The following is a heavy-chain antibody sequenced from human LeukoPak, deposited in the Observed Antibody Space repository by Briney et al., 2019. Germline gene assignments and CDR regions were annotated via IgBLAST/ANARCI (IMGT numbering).Heavy chain of an antibody. CDR1: GYTFTGSY. CDR2: IIPNSGVS. J-gene: IGHJ4*02. V-gene: IGHV1-2*02. Sequence: ASVKVSCKASGYTFTGSYMHWVRQAPGQGLEWMGGIIPNSGVSNYAQKFRGRVTMTRDASISTAYMELSRLTSEDTAVYYCARVKGRVFGVITTKERYFDYWGQGTLVTVSS. D-gene: IGHD3-3*01. CDR3: ARVKGRVFGVITTKERYFDY.